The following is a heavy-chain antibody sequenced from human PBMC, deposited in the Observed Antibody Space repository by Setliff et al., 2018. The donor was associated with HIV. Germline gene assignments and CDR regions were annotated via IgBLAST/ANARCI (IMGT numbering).Heavy chain of an antibody. J-gene: IGHJ4*02. D-gene: IGHD2-2*01. Sequence: GGSLRLSCVASGFTFSSYGMHWVRQAPGKGLEWVAFIRYDGTNNIYYADSVKGRFTISRDNSKNTLYLQMNSLRAEDTAVYYCATYAYGSGRLDYWGQGTLVTVSS. CDR3: ATYAYGSGRLDY. CDR2: IRYDGTNNI. CDR1: GFTFSSYG. V-gene: IGHV3-30*02.